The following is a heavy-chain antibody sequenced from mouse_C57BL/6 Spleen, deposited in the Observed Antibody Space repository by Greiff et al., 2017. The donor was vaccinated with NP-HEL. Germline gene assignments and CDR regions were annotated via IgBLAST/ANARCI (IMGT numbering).Heavy chain of an antibody. CDR2: IYPGSGNT. CDR1: GYSFTSYY. J-gene: IGHJ2*01. Sequence: QVQLQQSGPELVKPGASVKISCKASGYSFTSYYIHWVKQRPGQGLEWIGWIYPGSGNTKYNEKFKGKATLTADTSSSTAYMQLSSLTSEYSAVYYCAREGLDYGSSLDYWGQGTTLTVSS. V-gene: IGHV1-66*01. D-gene: IGHD1-1*01. CDR3: AREGLDYGSSLDY.